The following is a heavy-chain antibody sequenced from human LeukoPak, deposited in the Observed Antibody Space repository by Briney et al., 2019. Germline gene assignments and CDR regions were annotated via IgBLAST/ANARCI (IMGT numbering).Heavy chain of an antibody. D-gene: IGHD4-17*01. Sequence: PGGSLRLSCVASGFTFSSYGMHWVRQAPGKGLEWVAFIRYDGSNKYYADSVKGRFTISRDNSKNTLYLQMNSLRAEDTAVYYCAKEIWPTVTTPGHTHFDYWGQGTLVTVSS. CDR2: IRYDGSNK. CDR1: GFTFSSYG. V-gene: IGHV3-30*02. CDR3: AKEIWPTVTTPGHTHFDY. J-gene: IGHJ4*02.